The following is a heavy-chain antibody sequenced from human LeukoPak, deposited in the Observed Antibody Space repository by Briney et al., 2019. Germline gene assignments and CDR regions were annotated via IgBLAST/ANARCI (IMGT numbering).Heavy chain of an antibody. D-gene: IGHD3-16*01. J-gene: IGHJ4*02. CDR1: GFTFSSYA. Sequence: GGSLRLSCAASGFTFSSYAMSWVRQAPGKGLEWVSDISGSGGSTYYADSVKGGFTIAGDNSKTTLYMQINSLKAENTALYYSSKEWQIGHYFDWWGQGTLVSVSS. CDR2: ISGSGGST. V-gene: IGHV3-23*01. CDR3: SKEWQIGHYFDW.